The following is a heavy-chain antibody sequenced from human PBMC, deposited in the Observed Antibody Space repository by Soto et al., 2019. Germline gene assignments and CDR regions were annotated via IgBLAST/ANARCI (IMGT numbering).Heavy chain of an antibody. CDR3: ARGGRWLQGNDY. CDR1: GFTFSSYA. D-gene: IGHD3-16*01. V-gene: IGHV3-30-3*01. CDR2: ISYDGSNK. Sequence: GGSLRLSCAASGFTFSSYAMHWVRQAPGKGLEWVAVISYDGSNKYYADSVKGRFTISRDNSKSMLYVHVNSLRADDTAVYYCARGGRWLQGNDYWGQGTLVTVSS. J-gene: IGHJ4*02.